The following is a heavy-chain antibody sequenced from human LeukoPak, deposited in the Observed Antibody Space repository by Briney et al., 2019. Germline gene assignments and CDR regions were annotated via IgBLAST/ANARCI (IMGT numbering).Heavy chain of an antibody. D-gene: IGHD5-24*01. CDR2: FDPEDGET. J-gene: IGHJ5*02. V-gene: IGHV1-24*01. CDR3: ATVHSIHGYNYYWFDP. Sequence: ASVKVSCKVSGYTLTELSMHWVRQAPGKGLVWMGGFDPEDGETINAQKFQGRVTMTEDTSTDTAYMELSSLRSEDTAVYYCATVHSIHGYNYYWFDPWGQGTLVTVSS. CDR1: GYTLTELS.